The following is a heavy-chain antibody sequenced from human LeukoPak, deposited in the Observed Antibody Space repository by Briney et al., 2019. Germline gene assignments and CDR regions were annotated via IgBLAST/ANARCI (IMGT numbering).Heavy chain of an antibody. J-gene: IGHJ3*02. CDR1: GYTFTSYY. CDR3: TKPLNDAFDI. D-gene: IGHD4/OR15-4a*01. V-gene: IGHV1-46*01. Sequence: WASVKVSCKASGYTFTSYYMHWVRQAPGQGLEWMEIINPSGGSTSYAQKFQGRVTMTMDTSTSTVYMELSSLSSEDTAVYYCTKPLNDAFDIWGQGTMVTVSS. CDR2: INPSGGST.